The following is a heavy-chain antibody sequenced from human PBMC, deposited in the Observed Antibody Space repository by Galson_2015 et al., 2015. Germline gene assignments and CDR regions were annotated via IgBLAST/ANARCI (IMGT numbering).Heavy chain of an antibody. CDR3: ARSYYDSGNPRGYFDY. D-gene: IGHD3-10*01. V-gene: IGHV1-46*01. Sequence: SAKVSCKASGYTFINYYMHWVRQAPGQGLEWMGIINPTSGSTTYAQKFQGRVTMTRDTSTSTVYMELTSPRSEDTAVYYCARSYYDSGNPRGYFDYWGQGTLVTVSS. CDR1: GYTFINYY. J-gene: IGHJ4*02. CDR2: INPTSGST.